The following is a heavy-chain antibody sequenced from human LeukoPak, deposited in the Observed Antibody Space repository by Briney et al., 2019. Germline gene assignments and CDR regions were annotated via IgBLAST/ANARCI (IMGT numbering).Heavy chain of an antibody. V-gene: IGHV1-18*01. D-gene: IGHD3-22*01. CDR1: GYTFTSYG. J-gene: IGHJ4*02. CDR3: ATISSSDSSGSYYYYFDY. Sequence: ASVKVSCKASGYTFTSYGISWVRQAPGQGLEWMGWISAYNGNTNYAQKLQGRVTMTTDTSTSTAYMELRSLRSDDTAVYYCATISSSDSSGSYYYYFDYWGQGTLVTVSS. CDR2: ISAYNGNT.